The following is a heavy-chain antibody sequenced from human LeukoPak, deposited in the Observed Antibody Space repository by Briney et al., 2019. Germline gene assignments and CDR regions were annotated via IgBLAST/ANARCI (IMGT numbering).Heavy chain of an antibody. CDR1: GFTFSSYG. D-gene: IGHD3-10*01. Sequence: SGGSLRLSCAASGFTFSSYGMHWVRQAPGKGLEWVAVISYDGSNKYYADSVKGRFTISRDNSKNTLFLQMNSLRAEDTAVYYCAEDVDPFGSGSYVEGFDYWGQGTLVTVSS. CDR2: ISYDGSNK. V-gene: IGHV3-30*18. CDR3: AEDVDPFGSGSYVEGFDY. J-gene: IGHJ4*02.